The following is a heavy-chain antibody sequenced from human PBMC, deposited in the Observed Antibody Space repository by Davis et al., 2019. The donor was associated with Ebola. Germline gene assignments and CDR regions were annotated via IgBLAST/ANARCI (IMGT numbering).Heavy chain of an antibody. Sequence: GESLKISCAASGFTFSSYWMSWVRQAPGKGLEWVANIKQDGSEKYYVDSVKGRFTISRDNAKNSLYLQMNSLRAEDTAVYYCARPVTIFGVVISVGVWGQGTTVTVSS. CDR2: IKQDGSEK. J-gene: IGHJ6*02. CDR3: ARPVTIFGVVISVGV. CDR1: GFTFSSYW. D-gene: IGHD3-3*01. V-gene: IGHV3-7*03.